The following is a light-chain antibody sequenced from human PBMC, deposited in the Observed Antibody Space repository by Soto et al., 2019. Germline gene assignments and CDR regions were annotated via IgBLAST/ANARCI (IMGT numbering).Light chain of an antibody. Sequence: EIVLTQSPATLSLSPGERATLSCRASQSVSSYLAWYQQKPGQAPRLLIYDASNRATGIPARFSGSGSGTDFTLTIRSLEPEDFAVYYGQQRSNWPWTFGQGTKVEIK. CDR2: DAS. CDR1: QSVSSY. J-gene: IGKJ1*01. CDR3: QQRSNWPWT. V-gene: IGKV3-11*01.